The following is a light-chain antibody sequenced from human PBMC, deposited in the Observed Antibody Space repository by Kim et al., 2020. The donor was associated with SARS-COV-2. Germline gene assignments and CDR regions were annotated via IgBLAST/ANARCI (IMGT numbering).Light chain of an antibody. Sequence: SYELTQPPSVSVSPGQTASITCSGDKLGSKYVCWYQQKAGQSPALVIYQDDKRSSGIPARFSGSTSGNTATLTIRGTQAMDEADYYCQAYDINTVIFGGGPQLTVL. CDR1: KLGSKY. V-gene: IGLV3-1*01. J-gene: IGLJ2*01. CDR2: QDD. CDR3: QAYDINTVI.